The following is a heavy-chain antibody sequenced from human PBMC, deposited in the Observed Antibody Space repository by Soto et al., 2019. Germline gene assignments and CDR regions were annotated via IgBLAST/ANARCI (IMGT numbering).Heavy chain of an antibody. D-gene: IGHD5-18*01. J-gene: IGHJ4*02. V-gene: IGHV5-10-1*01. CDR1: GYSFAGYW. CDR2: IDPSDSQT. CDR3: ARQIHDSDTGPTFKCYFDS. Sequence: VESLTISCKVSGYSFAGYWITWVLQKPGKGLEAMGRIDPSDSQTYYSPSFRGHVTISVTKSITTVFLQWSSLRASDTAMYYCARQIHDSDTGPTFKCYFDSWGQGTTVTVSS.